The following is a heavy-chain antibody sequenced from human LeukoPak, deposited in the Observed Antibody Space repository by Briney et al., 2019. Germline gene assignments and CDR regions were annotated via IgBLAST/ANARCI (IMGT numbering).Heavy chain of an antibody. V-gene: IGHV4-34*01. CDR2: INHSRST. CDR3: ARDPDYRNYFDC. D-gene: IGHD4-11*01. CDR1: GGSFSGYY. Sequence: SETLSLTCALYGGSFSGYYWSWIRQPPGKRLEWIGEINHSRSTNYNPALTRRLHISGDKSKHQVSLKLSSVTAADTAVYYCARDPDYRNYFDCWGQGTLVTVSP. J-gene: IGHJ4*02.